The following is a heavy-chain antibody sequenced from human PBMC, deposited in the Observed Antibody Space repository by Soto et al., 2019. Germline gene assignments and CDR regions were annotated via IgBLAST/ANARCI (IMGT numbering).Heavy chain of an antibody. CDR2: IYYSGNT. Sequence: KPSETLSLTCTVSGGSISSGGYYWIWIRQHPGKGLDWIGHIYYSGNTYYNPSLKSRVTIPVDTSKNQFSLKLSSVTAADTAVYYCARDAGIYSSTHWGQGTLVTVSS. CDR1: GGSISSGGYY. V-gene: IGHV4-31*03. CDR3: ARDAGIYSSTH. D-gene: IGHD6-13*01. J-gene: IGHJ4*02.